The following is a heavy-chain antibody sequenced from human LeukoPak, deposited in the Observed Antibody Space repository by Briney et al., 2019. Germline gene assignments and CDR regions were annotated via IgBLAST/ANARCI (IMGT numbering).Heavy chain of an antibody. CDR1: GGSISGYY. J-gene: IGHJ3*02. CDR3: ARDGGAFDI. CDR2: IYYSGST. Sequence: TSETLSLTCTVSGGSISGYYLSWIRQPPGKGLEWIGYIYYSGSTNYNPSLKSRVTISVDTSKNQFSLKLSSVTAADTAVYYCARDGGAFDIWGQGTMVTVSS. V-gene: IGHV4-59*01.